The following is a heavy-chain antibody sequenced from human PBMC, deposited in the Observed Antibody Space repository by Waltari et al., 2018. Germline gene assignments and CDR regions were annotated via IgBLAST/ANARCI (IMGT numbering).Heavy chain of an antibody. CDR1: GDSVSGNYW. Sequence: QVQLQESGQGLVKPSGTLSLTCAVSGDSVSGNYWWSWVRQSPEKGLEWIGQVHHSGKTHYNPSIQSRVTISVDSPKNHFSLTLKSVTAADTAVYYCAGDRAIGLFFDYGGRGTLVTVSS. V-gene: IGHV4-4*02. CDR3: AGDRAIGLFFDY. D-gene: IGHD2-2*01. J-gene: IGHJ4*02. CDR2: VHHSGKT.